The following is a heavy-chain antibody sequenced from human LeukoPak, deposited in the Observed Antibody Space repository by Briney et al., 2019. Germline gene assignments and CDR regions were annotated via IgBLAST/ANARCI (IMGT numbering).Heavy chain of an antibody. CDR2: INHNGNVN. Sequence: AGGSLRLSCAASGFTFSSYWMNWARQAPGKGLEWVASINHNGNVNYYVDSVKGRFTISRDNAKNSLYLQLSTLRAEDTPVYFCARGGGLAVWGQGATVTVSS. D-gene: IGHD3-16*01. J-gene: IGHJ6*02. CDR1: GFTFSSYW. CDR3: ARGGGLAV. V-gene: IGHV3-7*03.